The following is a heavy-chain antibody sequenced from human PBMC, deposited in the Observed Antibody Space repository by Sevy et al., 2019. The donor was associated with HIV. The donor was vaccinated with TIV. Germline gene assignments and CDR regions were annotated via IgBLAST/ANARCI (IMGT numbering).Heavy chain of an antibody. CDR2: ISYHGRNQ. D-gene: IGHD6-6*01. V-gene: IGHV3-30*04. J-gene: IGHJ4*02. CDR1: GFTFSDDA. CDR3: ARKQFVLPFDY. Sequence: GGSLRLSCAASGFTFSDDAIHWVHQAPGKGLEWLAVISYHGRNQFYADSVRGRFTISRDDSKNTVYLQMNSLRPDDTAVYYCARKQFVLPFDYWGQGTLVTVSS.